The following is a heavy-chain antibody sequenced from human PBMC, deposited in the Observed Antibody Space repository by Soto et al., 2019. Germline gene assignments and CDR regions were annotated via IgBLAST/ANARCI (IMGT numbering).Heavy chain of an antibody. CDR3: ARDLSGNTSGRTPAGYYYGMDV. J-gene: IGHJ6*02. D-gene: IGHD3-22*01. Sequence: GASVKVSCKASGYTFTSYGIHWVRQAPGQRLEWMGWINPGTGYAKYSQHFQGRVTINRDTSASIAYMELSSLRAEDTAVYYCARDLSGNTSGRTPAGYYYGMDVWGLGTTVTVSS. CDR1: GYTFTSYG. V-gene: IGHV1-3*01. CDR2: INPGTGYA.